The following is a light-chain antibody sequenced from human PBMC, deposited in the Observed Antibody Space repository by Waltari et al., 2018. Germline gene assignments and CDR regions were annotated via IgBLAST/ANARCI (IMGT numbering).Light chain of an antibody. V-gene: IGLV2-11*01. CDR3: CSYAGSYTVL. CDR2: DVF. CDR1: STESGGYNH. Sequence: QSALTQPRSVSGSPGQSVTFPCPGTSTESGGYNHVPWYQQSPGKAPKLMIYDVFNRPSGVPDRFSGSKSGNTASLTISGLQADDEADYYCCSYAGSYTVLFGGGTKLTVL. J-gene: IGLJ2*01.